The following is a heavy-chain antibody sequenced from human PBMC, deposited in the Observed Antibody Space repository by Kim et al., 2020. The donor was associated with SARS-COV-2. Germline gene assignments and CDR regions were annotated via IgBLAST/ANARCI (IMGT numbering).Heavy chain of an antibody. D-gene: IGHD3-9*01. CDR3: ARARRYYDILTGYHDYGMD. J-gene: IGHJ6*01. Sequence: ASVKVSCKASGYTFSSYAMHWVRQAPGQRLEWMGWINADNGNTKYSQRFQGRVTITRDTSTSTAYMELSRLRSEDTAVYYCARARRYYDILTGYHDYGMD. V-gene: IGHV1-3*01. CDR2: INADNGNT. CDR1: GYTFSSYA.